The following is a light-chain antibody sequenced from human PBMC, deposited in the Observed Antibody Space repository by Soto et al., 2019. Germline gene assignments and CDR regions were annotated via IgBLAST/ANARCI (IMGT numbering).Light chain of an antibody. V-gene: IGKV3-20*01. CDR1: QSVSNY. J-gene: IGKJ1*01. CDR3: QQYGGAPQT. CDR2: GAS. Sequence: EIVLTQSPGTLSLSPGEGATLSCRASQSVSNYLAWYQQKPGQAPRLLIYGASSRATGIPDSFSGSGSGTDFTLTISRLEPGDFAVYYCQQYGGAPQTFGQGTKVDIK.